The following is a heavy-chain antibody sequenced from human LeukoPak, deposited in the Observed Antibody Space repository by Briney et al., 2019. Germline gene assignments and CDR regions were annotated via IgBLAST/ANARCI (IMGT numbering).Heavy chain of an antibody. J-gene: IGHJ6*02. CDR2: IYHSGST. V-gene: IGHV4-4*02. CDR3: ARRKGYYYYYYGMDV. CDR1: GGSISSSNW. D-gene: IGHD1-14*01. Sequence: SETLSLTCAVSGGSISSSNWWSWVRQPPGKGLEWIGEIYHSGSTNYNPSLKSRVTISVDKSKNQFSLKLSSVTAADTAVYYCARRKGYYYYYYGMDVWGQGTTVTVSS.